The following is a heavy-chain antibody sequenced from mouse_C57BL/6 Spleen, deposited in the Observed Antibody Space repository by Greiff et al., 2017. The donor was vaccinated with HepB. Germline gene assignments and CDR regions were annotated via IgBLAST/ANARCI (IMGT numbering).Heavy chain of an antibody. CDR2: INPSSGYT. CDR3: ARRITTVVATRDYYAMDY. D-gene: IGHD1-1*01. V-gene: IGHV1-7*01. CDR1: GYTFTSYW. Sequence: VQLQQSGAELAKPGASVKLSCKASGYTFTSYWMHWVNQRPGQGLEWIGYINPSSGYTKYNQKFKDKATLTADKSSSTAYMQLSSLTYEDSAVYYCARRITTVVATRDYYAMDYWGQGTSVTVSS. J-gene: IGHJ4*01.